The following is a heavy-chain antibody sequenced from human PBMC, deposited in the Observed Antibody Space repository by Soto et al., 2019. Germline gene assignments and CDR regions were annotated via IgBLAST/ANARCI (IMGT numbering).Heavy chain of an antibody. Sequence: PSETLSLTCTVSGGSISSYYWSWIRQPPGKGLEWIGYIYYSGSTNYNPSLKSRVTISVDTSKNQFSLKLSSVTAADTAVYYCARSPSTLGDTAMVILWGQGTLVTVSS. CDR3: ARSPSTLGDTAMVIL. CDR1: GGSISSYY. D-gene: IGHD5-18*01. CDR2: IYYSGST. V-gene: IGHV4-59*01. J-gene: IGHJ4*02.